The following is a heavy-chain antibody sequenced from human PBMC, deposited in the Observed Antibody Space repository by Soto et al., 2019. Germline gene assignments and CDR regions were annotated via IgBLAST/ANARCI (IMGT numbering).Heavy chain of an antibody. CDR2: IYYSGST. CDR3: ASSDGGSTIDY. J-gene: IGHJ4*02. CDR1: GGSISSSSYY. Sequence: QLQLQESGPGLVKPSETLSLTCSVSGGSISSSSYYWGLIRQPPGKGLQWIGTIYYSGSTYYNPSLKSRVTISVDTSKNQFSLKLSSVTAADTAVYYCASSDGGSTIDYWGQGALVTVSS. V-gene: IGHV4-39*01.